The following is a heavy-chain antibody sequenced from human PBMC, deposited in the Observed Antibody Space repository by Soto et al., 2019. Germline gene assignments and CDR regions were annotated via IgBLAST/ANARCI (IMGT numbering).Heavy chain of an antibody. J-gene: IGHJ5*02. CDR2: INHSGST. CDR3: ARHSKNNGDYARWLDP. D-gene: IGHD4-17*01. CDR1: GESFSGYY. Sequence: SETLSLTCAVYGESFSGYYWSWIRQPPGKGLEWIGEINHSGSTNYNPSLKSRVTISVDTSKNQFSLKLSSVTAADTAVYYCARHSKNNGDYARWLDPWGQGTLVTVSS. V-gene: IGHV4-34*01.